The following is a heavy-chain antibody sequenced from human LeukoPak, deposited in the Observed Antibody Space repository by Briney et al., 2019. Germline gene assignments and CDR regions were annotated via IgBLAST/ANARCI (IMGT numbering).Heavy chain of an antibody. CDR3: ARDHYGDYGGALGY. V-gene: IGHV3-30-3*01. J-gene: IGHJ4*02. CDR2: ISYDGSNK. Sequence: GGSLRLSCAASGFTFSSYAMHWVRQAPGKGLEWVAVISYDGSNKYYADSVKGRFTISRDNFKNTLYLQMNSLRAEDTAVYYCARDHYGDYGGALGYWGQGTLVTVSS. CDR1: GFTFSSYA. D-gene: IGHD4-17*01.